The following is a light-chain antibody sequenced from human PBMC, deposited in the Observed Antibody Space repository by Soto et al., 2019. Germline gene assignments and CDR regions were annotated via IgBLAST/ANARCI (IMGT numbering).Light chain of an antibody. CDR3: CSFARSTTFYV. V-gene: IGLV2-23*01. CDR1: SSDFGSSNL. CDR2: EGD. Sequence: LTQPASVSGSPGQSITISCSGTSSDFGSSNLVSWYQQHPGKAPKLIIFEGDRRPSGVSGRFSGSKSGNTASLTISGLQAEDEADYYCCSFARSTTFYVFGTGTKVTV. J-gene: IGLJ1*01.